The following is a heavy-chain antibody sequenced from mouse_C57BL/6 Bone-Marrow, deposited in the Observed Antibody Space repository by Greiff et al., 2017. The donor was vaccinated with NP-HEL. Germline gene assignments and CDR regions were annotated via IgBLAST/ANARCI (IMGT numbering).Heavy chain of an antibody. Sequence: QAQLQQSGPGLVQPSQSLSITCPVPGFPLTSYGVHWVRQSPGKGLEWLGVIWSGGSTDYNAAFISRLSISKDNSKSQVFFKMNSLQADDTAIYYCARTYYSNYWDAMDYWGQGTSVTVSS. J-gene: IGHJ4*01. D-gene: IGHD2-5*01. CDR3: ARTYYSNYWDAMDY. V-gene: IGHV2-2*01. CDR2: IWSGGST. CDR1: GFPLTSYG.